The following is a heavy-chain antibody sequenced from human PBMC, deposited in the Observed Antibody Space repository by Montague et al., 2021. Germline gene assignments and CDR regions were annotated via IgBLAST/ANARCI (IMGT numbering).Heavy chain of an antibody. D-gene: IGHD3-10*01. Sequence: SETLSLTCTVSSGSIFHAHWSWVRSPPGKGLEWLGSMFYGGATSNNPSLKSRVTLSIDTSTNQFSLKLSFVTAADTAVYYCAKQDYFVSGTSYKGFDPWGQGILVT. CDR3: AKQDYFVSGTSYKGFDP. J-gene: IGHJ5*02. CDR2: MFYGGAT. CDR1: SGSIFHAH. V-gene: IGHV4-59*08.